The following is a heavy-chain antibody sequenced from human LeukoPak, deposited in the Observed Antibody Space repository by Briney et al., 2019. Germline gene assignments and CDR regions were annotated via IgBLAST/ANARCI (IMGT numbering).Heavy chain of an antibody. CDR1: GYSISSGYY. J-gene: IGHJ4*02. D-gene: IGHD2-2*01. V-gene: IGHV4-38-2*01. Sequence: SETLSLTCAVSGYSISSGYYWGWIRQPPGKGLEWIGSIYHSGSTYYNPSLKSRVTISVDTSKNQFSLKLGSVTAADTAVYYCARRILYCSSTSCYLWDYWGQGTLVTVSS. CDR3: ARRILYCSSTSCYLWDY. CDR2: IYHSGST.